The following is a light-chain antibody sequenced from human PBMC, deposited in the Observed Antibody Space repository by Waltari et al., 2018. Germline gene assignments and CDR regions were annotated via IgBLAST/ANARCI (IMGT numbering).Light chain of an antibody. J-gene: IGLJ6*01. Sequence: QSVLTQPPSVSGAPGQRVTIPCTGSRSNIGAGYDLPWYQQLPGTAPKLLIYGNSNRPSGVPDRFSGSKSGTSASLAITGLQAEDEADYYCQSYDSSLSGKVFGSGTKVTVL. CDR1: RSNIGAGYD. V-gene: IGLV1-40*01. CDR2: GNS. CDR3: QSYDSSLSGKV.